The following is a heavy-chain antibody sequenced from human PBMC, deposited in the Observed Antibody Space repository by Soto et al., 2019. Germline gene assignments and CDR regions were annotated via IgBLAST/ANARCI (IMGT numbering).Heavy chain of an antibody. CDR2: ISDYDGTT. J-gene: IGHJ4*02. V-gene: IGHV1-18*04. CDR1: GGSFTTYS. CDR3: SREVQLRALNGYGY. D-gene: IGHD5-18*01. Sequence: AAVKISCNDAGGSFTTYSFTWLRQAPPQERQEMVWISDYDGTTNYSHKSQERLTTTRDTSTSTVFIELRNLISDDTAIYYYSREVQLRALNGYGYWGQGTLVTVSS.